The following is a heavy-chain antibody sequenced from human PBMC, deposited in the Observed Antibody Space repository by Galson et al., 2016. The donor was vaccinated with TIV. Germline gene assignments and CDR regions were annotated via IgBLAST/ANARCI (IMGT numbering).Heavy chain of an antibody. CDR3: AKDAAYNYGFGDY. D-gene: IGHD5-18*01. CDR1: GFTFSTYG. Sequence: SLRLSCAASGFTFSTYGMHWVRQAPGKGLEWVAFIWNDGNSKNYADSVKGRFSISGDNSKNTLYLQMNSLRTEDTAIYYCAKDAAYNYGFGDYWGQGALVTVSS. V-gene: IGHV3-30*02. CDR2: IWNDGNSK. J-gene: IGHJ4*02.